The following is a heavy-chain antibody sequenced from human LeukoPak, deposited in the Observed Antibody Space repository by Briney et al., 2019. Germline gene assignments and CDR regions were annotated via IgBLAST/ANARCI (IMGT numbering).Heavy chain of an antibody. D-gene: IGHD5-18*01. CDR2: INGSGGST. CDR3: AKSGYSYGPGNYYFDY. CDR1: GFTFSSYG. V-gene: IGHV3-23*01. Sequence: GGSLRLSCAASGFTFSSYGMSWVRQAPGKGLEWVSAINGSGGSTYYADSVKGRFTIFRDNSKNTLYLQMNSLRAEDTAVYYCAKSGYSYGPGNYYFDYWGQGTLVTVSS. J-gene: IGHJ4*02.